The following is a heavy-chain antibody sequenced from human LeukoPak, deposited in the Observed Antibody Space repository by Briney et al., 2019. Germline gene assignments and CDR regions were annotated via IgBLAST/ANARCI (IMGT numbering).Heavy chain of an antibody. CDR1: GFTFSSYA. Sequence: GRSLRLSCAASGFTFSSYAMHWVRQAPGKGLEWVAVISYDGSNKYYADSVKGRFTISRDNSKNTLYLQMNSLRAEDTAVYYCASLPPRGGEGPDDYWGQGTLVTVSS. D-gene: IGHD2-21*01. CDR2: ISYDGSNK. V-gene: IGHV3-30*04. J-gene: IGHJ4*02. CDR3: ASLPPRGGEGPDDY.